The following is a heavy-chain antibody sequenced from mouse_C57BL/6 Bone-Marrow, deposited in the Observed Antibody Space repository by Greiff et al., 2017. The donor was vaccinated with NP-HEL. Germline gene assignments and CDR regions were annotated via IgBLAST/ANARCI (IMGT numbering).Heavy chain of an antibody. CDR3: ARQTYYYGSTPFDY. Sequence: EVKLVESGGDLVKPGGSLKLSCAASGFTFSSYGMSWVRQTPDKRLEWVATISSGGSYTYYPDSVKGRFTISRDNAKNTLYLQMSSLKSEDTAMYYCARQTYYYGSTPFDYWGQGTTLTVSS. CDR2: ISSGGSYT. J-gene: IGHJ2*01. D-gene: IGHD1-1*01. CDR1: GFTFSSYG. V-gene: IGHV5-6*01.